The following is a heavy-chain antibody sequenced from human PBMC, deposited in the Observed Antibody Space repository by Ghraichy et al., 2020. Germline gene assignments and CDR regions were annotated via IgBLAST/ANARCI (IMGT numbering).Heavy chain of an antibody. V-gene: IGHV4-59*01. CDR1: GGSISSYY. Sequence: SETLSLTCTVSGGSISSYYWSWIRQPPGKGLEWIGYIYYSGSTNYNPSLKSRVTISVDTSKNQFSLKLSSVTAADTAVYYCARVRGTIFGVVIYGTAPDYWYFDLWGRGTLVTVSS. J-gene: IGHJ2*01. CDR3: ARVRGTIFGVVIYGTAPDYWYFDL. D-gene: IGHD3-3*01. CDR2: IYYSGST.